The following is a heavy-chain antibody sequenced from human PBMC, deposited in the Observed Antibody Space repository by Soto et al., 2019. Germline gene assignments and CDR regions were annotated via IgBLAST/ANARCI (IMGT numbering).Heavy chain of an antibody. Sequence: QVQLVQSGAEVKNPGASVKVSCKASGYTFTSYDINWVRQATGQGLEWMGWMNPNSGNTGYAQKFQGRVTMTRNTSIRTAYMELSILRSEDTAVYYCARWVYTSYYYYCMDVWGQGATVTVSS. CDR2: MNPNSGNT. D-gene: IGHD2-2*02. CDR1: GYTFTSYD. V-gene: IGHV1-8*01. J-gene: IGHJ6*02. CDR3: ARWVYTSYYYYCMDV.